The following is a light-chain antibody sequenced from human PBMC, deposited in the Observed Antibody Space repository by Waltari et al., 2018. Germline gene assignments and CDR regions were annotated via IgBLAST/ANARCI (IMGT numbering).Light chain of an antibody. Sequence: DIQMTQSPSSLSASVGDRVTITCRASQGVNNYLNWYQQKPGNAPKLLIYAASSLQGGVPSRFSGSGSGTHFTLTISSLLPEDFATYFCQQSYGTPRTFGQGTKLEIK. V-gene: IGKV1-39*01. CDR1: QGVNNY. CDR2: AAS. CDR3: QQSYGTPRT. J-gene: IGKJ2*01.